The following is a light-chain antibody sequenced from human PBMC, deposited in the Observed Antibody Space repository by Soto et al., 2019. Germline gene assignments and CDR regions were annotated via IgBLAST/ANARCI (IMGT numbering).Light chain of an antibody. CDR3: QQYKTYPLT. J-gene: IGKJ4*01. Sequence: DIQMTQSPSSLSASVGDRVTITCRASQGINIYLAWFQQKPGKAPKSLIYAASNLQSGVPSRFSGSGSGTDFTLTIGNLQPEDFAIYYCQQYKTYPLTFGGGTKVEIK. V-gene: IGKV1-16*01. CDR1: QGINIY. CDR2: AAS.